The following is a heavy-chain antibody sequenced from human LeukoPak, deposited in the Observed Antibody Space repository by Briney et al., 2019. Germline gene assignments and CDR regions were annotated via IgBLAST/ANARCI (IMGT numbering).Heavy chain of an antibody. J-gene: IGHJ4*02. Sequence: SETLSLTCAAYGGSFSGYYWSWIRQPPGKGLEWIGEINHSGSTNYNPSLKSRVTISVDTSKNQSSLKLSSVTAADTAVYYCAREHHYYFDYWGQGTLVTVSS. V-gene: IGHV4-34*01. CDR1: GGSFSGYY. CDR3: AREHHYYFDY. CDR2: INHSGST. D-gene: IGHD1-14*01.